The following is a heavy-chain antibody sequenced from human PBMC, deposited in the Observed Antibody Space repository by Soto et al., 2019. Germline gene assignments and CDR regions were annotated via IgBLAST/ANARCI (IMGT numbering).Heavy chain of an antibody. CDR1: GNTMSSGAYY. D-gene: IGHD3-22*01. Sequence: SVTLSLTCIVSGNTMSSGAYYWNRIRQHPGKGLEWIGYIYYSGNTYYNPSLKSRIVISVDTSKNQFSLNLGSVTAADTAIYYCASSYSGYLDNWGRGALVTVSS. CDR2: IYYSGNT. CDR3: ASSYSGYLDN. J-gene: IGHJ4*02. V-gene: IGHV4-31*03.